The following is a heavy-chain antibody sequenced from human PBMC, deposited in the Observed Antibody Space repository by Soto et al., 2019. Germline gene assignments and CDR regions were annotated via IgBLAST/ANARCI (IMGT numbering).Heavy chain of an antibody. CDR2: MYNSGYS. J-gene: IGHJ6*02. D-gene: IGHD4-17*01. Sequence: QVQLQESGPGLVESSQTLSLTCNVSGGSMRSGDYYWIWIRQPPGKGLEWIGYMYNSGYSYYNPSLKSRVIISGDMSKNHFSLKLSSVTAADTAVYYCVRRATVNYYHYGVDVWGRGTTVTVS. CDR3: VRRATVNYYHYGVDV. CDR1: GGSMRSGDYY. V-gene: IGHV4-30-4*01.